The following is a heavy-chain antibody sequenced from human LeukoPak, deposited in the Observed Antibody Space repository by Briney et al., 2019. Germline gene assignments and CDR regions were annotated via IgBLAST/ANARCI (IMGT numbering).Heavy chain of an antibody. J-gene: IGHJ4*02. D-gene: IGHD5-12*01. V-gene: IGHV3-23*01. CDR3: ARGDSGYDSEVFDY. CDR1: GFIFSNYG. Sequence: TGGSLRLSCAASGFIFSNYGMSWVRQAPGKGLEWVSDISGGGGETHYADSVKGRFTISRDNSKNTLYLQMNSLRAEDTAVYYCARGDSGYDSEVFDYWGQGTLVTVSS. CDR2: ISGGGGET.